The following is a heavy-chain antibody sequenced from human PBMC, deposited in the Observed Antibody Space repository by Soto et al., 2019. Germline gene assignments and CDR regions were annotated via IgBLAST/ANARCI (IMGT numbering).Heavy chain of an antibody. CDR3: ATRSSINTTLEDY. D-gene: IGHD6-6*01. J-gene: IGHJ4*02. CDR2: ISYSGST. CDR1: RACISSYY. V-gene: IGHV4-59*01. Sequence: PSETLSLTCTVSRACISSYYWSWIRQPPGKGLELIGYISYSGSTNYNPSLKSRVTISVDTSKNLFSLKLRSVTAADTAVYDCATRSSINTTLEDYWGPGPLLTLFS.